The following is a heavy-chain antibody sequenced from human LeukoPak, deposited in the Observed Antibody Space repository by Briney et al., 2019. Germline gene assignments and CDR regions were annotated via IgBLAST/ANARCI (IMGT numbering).Heavy chain of an antibody. J-gene: IGHJ3*02. Sequence: GGSRRLSCAASGFTFSSYEMNWVRQAPGKGLEWVSYISSSGSIIYYAESVKGRFTISRDNAKNSLYLQMNSLRAEDTAVYYCAREDSGYDNNAFDIWGQGTMVTVSS. V-gene: IGHV3-48*03. CDR1: GFTFSSYE. D-gene: IGHD5-12*01. CDR3: AREDSGYDNNAFDI. CDR2: ISSSGSII.